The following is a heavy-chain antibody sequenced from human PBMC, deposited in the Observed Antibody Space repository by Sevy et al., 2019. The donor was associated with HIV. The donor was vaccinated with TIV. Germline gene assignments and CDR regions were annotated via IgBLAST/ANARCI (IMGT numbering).Heavy chain of an antibody. CDR1: GFSFSSYW. J-gene: IGHJ4*02. V-gene: IGHV3-7*01. Sequence: GGSLRLSCAASGFSFSSYWMTWFRQAPGKELEWVANVNLDGSGKYYVHSVKGRFTISRDNARNSLSLQLNSLRAEDTAVYYCARSVDYWGQGTLVTVSS. CDR3: ARSVDY. CDR2: VNLDGSGK.